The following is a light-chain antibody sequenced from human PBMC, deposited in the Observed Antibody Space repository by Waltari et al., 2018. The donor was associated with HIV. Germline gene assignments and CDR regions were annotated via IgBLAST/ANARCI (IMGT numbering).Light chain of an antibody. Sequence: DIILTQSPPTLSVSPGESATLSCWASQSVSRSYLAWYQQRPGQAPRLLIYGASNRATGVPDMISGSGSGTQFTLTISRMQPEDFALYYCQQYGTSPITFGGGTRVEIK. CDR1: QSVSRSY. CDR3: QQYGTSPIT. V-gene: IGKV3-20*01. CDR2: GAS. J-gene: IGKJ4*01.